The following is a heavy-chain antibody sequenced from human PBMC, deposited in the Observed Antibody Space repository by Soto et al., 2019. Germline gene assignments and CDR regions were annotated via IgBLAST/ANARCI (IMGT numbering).Heavy chain of an antibody. V-gene: IGHV1-69*01. CDR1: GGTFSSYA. Sequence: QVQLVQSGAEVKKPGSSVKVSCKASGGTFSSYAISWVRQAPGQGLEWMGGIIPISGTANYAQKLQGRVTITADESTSTDYMALNSLGSEDTAVYYCARSQGSSTSLEIYYYYYYGMDVWGQGTTVTVSS. J-gene: IGHJ6*02. CDR2: IIPISGTA. CDR3: ARSQGSSTSLEIYYYYYYGMDV. D-gene: IGHD2-2*01.